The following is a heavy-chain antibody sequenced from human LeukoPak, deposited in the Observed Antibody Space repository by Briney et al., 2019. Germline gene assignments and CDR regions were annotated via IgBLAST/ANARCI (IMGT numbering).Heavy chain of an antibody. Sequence: SVKVSCKASGGTFSSYAISWVRQAPGQGLEWMGGIIPMFGTANYAQKFQGRVTITADKSTSTAYMELSSLRSEDTAVYYCACQIEVGATHRGYYYYMDVWGKGTTVTISS. J-gene: IGHJ6*03. V-gene: IGHV1-69*06. CDR1: GGTFSSYA. CDR2: IIPMFGTA. D-gene: IGHD1-26*01. CDR3: ACQIEVGATHRGYYYYMDV.